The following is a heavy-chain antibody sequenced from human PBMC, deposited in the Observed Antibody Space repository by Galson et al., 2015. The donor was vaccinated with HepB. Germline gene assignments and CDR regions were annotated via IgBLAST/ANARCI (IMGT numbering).Heavy chain of an antibody. Sequence: YYSGSTNYNPSLKSRVTISVDTSKNQFSLKLSSVTAADTAVYYCARVGGGYCTNGVCYKAKRNRYYYYYYGMDVWGQGTTVTVSS. CDR3: ARVGGGYCTNGVCYKAKRNRYYYYYYGMDV. J-gene: IGHJ6*02. V-gene: IGHV4-59*01. D-gene: IGHD2-8*01. CDR2: YYSGST.